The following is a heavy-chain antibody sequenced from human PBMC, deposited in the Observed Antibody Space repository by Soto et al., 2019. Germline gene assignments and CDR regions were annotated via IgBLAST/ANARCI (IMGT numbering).Heavy chain of an antibody. D-gene: IGHD6-19*01. Sequence: ESLRRSCTASGFPFSHYAMNWVRQGPGTRLEWVADISGSGDSARYADSVRGRFTISRDNSRDTLYLQMNSLRVDDTAVYYCGKERRGSGWSVCNFWGQGALVTVSS. CDR1: GFPFSHYA. CDR2: ISGSGDSA. V-gene: IGHV3-23*01. J-gene: IGHJ4*02. CDR3: GKERRGSGWSVCNF.